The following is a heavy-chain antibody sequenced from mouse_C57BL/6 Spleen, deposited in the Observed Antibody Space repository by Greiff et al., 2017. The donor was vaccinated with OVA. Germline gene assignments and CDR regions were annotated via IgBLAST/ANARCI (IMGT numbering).Heavy chain of an antibody. Sequence: EVMLVESGEGLVKPGGSLKLSCAASGFTFSSYVMSWVRQTPEKRLEWVAYISSGGDYIYYADTVKGRFTISRDNARNTLYLQMSSLKSEDTAMYYCTRGYDYETWYFDVWGTGTTVTVSS. CDR2: ISSGGDYI. J-gene: IGHJ1*03. CDR1: GFTFSSYV. V-gene: IGHV5-9-1*02. D-gene: IGHD2-4*01. CDR3: TRGYDYETWYFDV.